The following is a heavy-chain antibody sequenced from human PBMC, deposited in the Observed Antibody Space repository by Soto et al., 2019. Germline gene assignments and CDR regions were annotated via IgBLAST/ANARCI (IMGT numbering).Heavy chain of an antibody. CDR3: ARDPTHLIVGTNWFDP. Sequence: SVKVSCKASGGTFSSYAISWVRQAPGQGLEWMGGIIPIFGTANYAQKFQGRVTITADESTSTAYMELSSLRSEDTAVYYCARDPTHLIVGTNWFDPWGQGTLVTVSS. J-gene: IGHJ5*02. D-gene: IGHD3-22*01. CDR2: IIPIFGTA. V-gene: IGHV1-69*13. CDR1: GGTFSSYA.